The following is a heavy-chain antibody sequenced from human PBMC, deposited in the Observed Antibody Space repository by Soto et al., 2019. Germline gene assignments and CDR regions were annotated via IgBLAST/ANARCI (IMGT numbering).Heavy chain of an antibody. J-gene: IGHJ4*02. CDR2: IYFTGAT. CDR1: GHSLSSGGYY. Sequence: SETLSLTCTVSGHSLSSGGYYWSWIRQHPGKGLEWVGYIYFTGATLYNPSLKSRLAISVDTSKNQFSLKLTSVTAADTAVYYCARDWGSSGWPNWGQGVLVTVSS. V-gene: IGHV4-31*03. D-gene: IGHD6-19*01. CDR3: ARDWGSSGWPN.